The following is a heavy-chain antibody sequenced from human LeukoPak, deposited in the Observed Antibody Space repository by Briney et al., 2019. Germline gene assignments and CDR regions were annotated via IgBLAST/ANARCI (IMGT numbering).Heavy chain of an antibody. J-gene: IGHJ5*02. CDR1: GFTFSSYT. CDR3: ARDGLIVVVPAAIEGGWFDP. V-gene: IGHV3-21*01. Sequence: GGSLRFSCAASGFTFSSYTINWVRQTPGKGLEWVSSITSTSTYIYYADSVKGRFTISRDNAKDSLYLQMNSLRAEDTAVYYCARDGLIVVVPAAIEGGWFDPWGQGTLVTVSS. D-gene: IGHD2-2*01. CDR2: ITSTSTYI.